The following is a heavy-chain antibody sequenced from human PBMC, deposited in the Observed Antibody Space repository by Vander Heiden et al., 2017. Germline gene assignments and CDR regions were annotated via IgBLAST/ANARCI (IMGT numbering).Heavy chain of an antibody. J-gene: IGHJ4*02. D-gene: IGHD3-10*01. Sequence: EVQLVESGGGLVKPGGSLRLSCAASGFTFSSYSMNWVRQAPGKGLEWVSSISSSSSYRYYADSVKGRFTISRDKAKNSLYLQMKSLRAEDTAVYYCATNYGSADYWGQGTLVTVSS. CDR2: ISSSSSYR. CDR1: GFTFSSYS. V-gene: IGHV3-21*01. CDR3: ATNYGSADY.